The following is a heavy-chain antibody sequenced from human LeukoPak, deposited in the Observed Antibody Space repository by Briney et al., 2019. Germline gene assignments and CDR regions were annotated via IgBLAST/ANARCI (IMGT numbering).Heavy chain of an antibody. CDR3: ASTFSYGYFDF. CDR1: GAITAYY. Sequence: PSETLSLTCTVSGAITAYYWSWIRQPPGKGLEWIGYSYYTGVTNYNPSLNSRVTISVDTSKRQFSLKLSSATAADTAVYYCASTFSYGYFDFWGQGTLVTVSS. J-gene: IGHJ4*02. V-gene: IGHV4-59*01. CDR2: SYYTGVT. D-gene: IGHD3-16*01.